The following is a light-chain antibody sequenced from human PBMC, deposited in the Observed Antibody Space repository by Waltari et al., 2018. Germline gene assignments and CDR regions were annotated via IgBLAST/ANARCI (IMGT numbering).Light chain of an antibody. J-gene: IGKJ1*01. Sequence: TQSPGTLSLSPGERATLSCRASQSVSSSYLAWYQQKPGQAPRLLIYGASSRATGIPDRFSGSGSGTDSTLTISRLEPEDFAVYYCQQYGSSPWTFGQGTKVEIK. V-gene: IGKV3-20*01. CDR2: GAS. CDR1: QSVSSSY. CDR3: QQYGSSPWT.